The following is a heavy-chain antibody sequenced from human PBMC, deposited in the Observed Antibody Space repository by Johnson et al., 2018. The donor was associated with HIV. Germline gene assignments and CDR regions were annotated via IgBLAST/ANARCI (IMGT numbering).Heavy chain of an antibody. D-gene: IGHD2-2*01. V-gene: IGHV3-23*04. CDR2: ISGSGGST. CDR1: GFTFSSYA. Sequence: VQLVESGGGLVQPGGSLRLSCAASGFTFSSYAMSWVRQAPGKGLEWVSAISGSGGSTYYADSVKGRFTISRDNSKNTLYLQMNSLRAEDTAVYYCARQVYCSSTSCSSAFDIWGQGTVVTVSS. CDR3: ARQVYCSSTSCSSAFDI. J-gene: IGHJ3*02.